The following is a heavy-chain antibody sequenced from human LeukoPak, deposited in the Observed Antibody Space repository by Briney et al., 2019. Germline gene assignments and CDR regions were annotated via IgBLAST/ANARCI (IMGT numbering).Heavy chain of an antibody. D-gene: IGHD3-9*01. CDR3: AKDQKRYDILTGSDHDY. CDR1: GFTFSSYG. Sequence: PGGSLRLSCAASGFTFSSYGMHWVRQAPGKGLEWVAFIRYDGSNKYYADSVKGRFTISRDNSKNTLYLQMNSLRAEDTAVYYCAKDQKRYDILTGSDHDYWGQGTLVTVSS. CDR2: IRYDGSNK. V-gene: IGHV3-30*02. J-gene: IGHJ4*02.